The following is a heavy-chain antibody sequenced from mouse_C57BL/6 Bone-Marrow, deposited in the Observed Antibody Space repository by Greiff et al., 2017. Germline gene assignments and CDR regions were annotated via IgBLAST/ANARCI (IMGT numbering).Heavy chain of an antibody. D-gene: IGHD1-1*01. V-gene: IGHV1-50*01. J-gene: IGHJ4*01. CDR3: ARPGSIPYAMDY. CDR2: IDPSDSYT. CDR1: GYTFTSYW. Sequence: QVQLQQPGAELVKPGASVKLSCKASGYTFTSYWMQWVKQRPGQGLEWIGEIDPSDSYTNYNQKFKGKATLTVDTSSSTAYMQLSSLTSEDSAVSYCARPGSIPYAMDYWGQGTSVTVSS.